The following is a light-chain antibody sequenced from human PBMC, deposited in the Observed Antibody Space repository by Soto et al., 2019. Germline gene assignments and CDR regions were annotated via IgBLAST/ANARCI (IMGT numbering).Light chain of an antibody. CDR2: GSS. Sequence: EMVMTQSPATLSVSPGERATLSCRASQSVNTNLIWYQQKPGQAPRLLIYGSSTRATGIPARFSGSGSGTEFTLTISSLQSEEFAVYYCHQLDKGWTFGQGTKVEIK. V-gene: IGKV3-15*01. CDR1: QSVNTN. J-gene: IGKJ1*01. CDR3: HQLDKGWT.